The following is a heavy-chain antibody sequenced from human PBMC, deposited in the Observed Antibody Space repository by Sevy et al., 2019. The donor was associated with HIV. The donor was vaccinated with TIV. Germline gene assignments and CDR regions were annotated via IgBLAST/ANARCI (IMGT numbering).Heavy chain of an antibody. J-gene: IGHJ4*02. CDR3: AKDPLNIAARFDY. D-gene: IGHD6-6*01. V-gene: IGHV3-23*01. CDR1: GFTFSSYA. Sequence: GGSLRLSCAASGFTFSSYAMTWVRQAPGKGLEWVSGISGSGYSTYYADSVKGRFTISRDNFKNTVDLEMKSLRAEDTAVYYCAKDPLNIAARFDYWGQGTLVTVSS. CDR2: ISGSGYST.